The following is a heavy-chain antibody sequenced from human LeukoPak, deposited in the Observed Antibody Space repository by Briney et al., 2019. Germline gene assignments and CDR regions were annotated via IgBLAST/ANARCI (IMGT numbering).Heavy chain of an antibody. D-gene: IGHD6-13*01. CDR3: ARADSSSWYSSFDY. V-gene: IGHV1-2*02. CDR2: INPNSGGT. CDR1: GYTFTGYY. J-gene: IGHJ4*02. Sequence: ASAKVSCKASGYTFTGYYMHWVRQAPGQGLEWMGWINPNSGGTNYAQKFQGRVTMTRDTSISTAYMELSRLRSDDTAVYYCARADSSSWYSSFDYWGQGTLVTVSS.